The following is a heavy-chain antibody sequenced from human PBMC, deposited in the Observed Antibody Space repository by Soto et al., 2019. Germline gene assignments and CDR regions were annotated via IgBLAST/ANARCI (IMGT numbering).Heavy chain of an antibody. CDR2: TYYRSKWYN. D-gene: IGHD1-26*01. CDR1: GDSVSSSSVT. Sequence: SHTLSLTCAISGDSVSSSSVTWNWIRQSPSRGLEWLGRTYYRSKWYNDYAESVKSRITINPDTSKNQFSLHLNSVTPEDTAVYYCVRLIGNSWLDFLGQGNLVTVSS. V-gene: IGHV6-1*01. CDR3: VRLIGNSWLDF. J-gene: IGHJ5*01.